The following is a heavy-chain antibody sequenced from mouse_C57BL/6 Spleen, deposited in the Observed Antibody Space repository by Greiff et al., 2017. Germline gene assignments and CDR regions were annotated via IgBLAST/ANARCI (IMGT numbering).Heavy chain of an antibody. CDR2: IDPSDSYT. D-gene: IGHD2-2*01. CDR3: ARGNGYYWYFDV. CDR1: GYTLTSYW. Sequence: QVQLQQPGAELVRPGTSVKLSCKASGYTLTSYWMHWVKQRPGQGLEWIGVIDPSDSYTNYNQKFKGKATLTVDTSSSTAYMQLSSLTSEDSAVYYCARGNGYYWYFDVWGTGTTVTVSS. V-gene: IGHV1-59*01. J-gene: IGHJ1*03.